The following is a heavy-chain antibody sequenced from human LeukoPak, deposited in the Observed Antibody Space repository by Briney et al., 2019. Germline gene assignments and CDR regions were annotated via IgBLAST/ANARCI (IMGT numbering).Heavy chain of an antibody. Sequence: PGGSLRLSCAASGFTFSSYAMSWVRQAPGKGLEWVSAISGSGGSTYYADSVKGRFTISRDNSKNTLYLQMNSLRAEDTAVYYCAPDCSSTSCYRDDALDIWGRGTMVTVSS. J-gene: IGHJ3*02. D-gene: IGHD2-2*01. CDR2: ISGSGGST. CDR1: GFTFSSYA. V-gene: IGHV3-23*01. CDR3: APDCSSTSCYRDDALDI.